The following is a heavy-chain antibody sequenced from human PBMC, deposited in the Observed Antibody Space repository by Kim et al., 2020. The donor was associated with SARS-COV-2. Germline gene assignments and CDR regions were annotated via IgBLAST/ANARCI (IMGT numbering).Heavy chain of an antibody. Sequence: SETLSHTCAVYGGSFSGYYWSWIRQPPGKGLEWIGEINHSGSTNYIPSLKSRVTISVDTSKNQFSLKLSSVTAADTAVYYCARGDYGSGSYPKYGMDVWGQGTTVTVSS. CDR2: INHSGST. J-gene: IGHJ6*02. D-gene: IGHD3-10*01. V-gene: IGHV4-34*01. CDR1: GGSFSGYY. CDR3: ARGDYGSGSYPKYGMDV.